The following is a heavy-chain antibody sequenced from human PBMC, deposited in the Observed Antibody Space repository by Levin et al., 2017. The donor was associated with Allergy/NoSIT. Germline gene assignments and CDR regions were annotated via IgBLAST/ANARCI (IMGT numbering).Heavy chain of an antibody. CDR2: IYPGDSDA. CDR1: GYSFKNYW. D-gene: IGHD2-15*01. J-gene: IGHJ4*02. Sequence: GGSLRLSCQGSGYSFKNYWIGWVRQMPGKGLEWVGIIYPGDSDARYSPSFKGQVTMSADKSTRIAYLQWSGLKASDTAIYYCARLPDFGNGFGYFDCWGQGTLVSVSS. CDR3: ARLPDFGNGFGYFDC. V-gene: IGHV5-51*01.